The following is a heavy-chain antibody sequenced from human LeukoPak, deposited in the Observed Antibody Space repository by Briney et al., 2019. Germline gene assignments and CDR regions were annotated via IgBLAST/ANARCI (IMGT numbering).Heavy chain of an antibody. D-gene: IGHD6-13*01. CDR2: VSDDGDYT. Sequence: GGSLRLSCAASGFTFRSYAMTWVRQAPGRGLEWVSTVSDDGDYTYHADSVRGRFTISRDNAKNTLFLQMNSLRADDTAVYYCAGSSSHNWIDPWGQGTLVTVSS. CDR3: AGSSSHNWIDP. J-gene: IGHJ5*02. CDR1: GFTFRSYA. V-gene: IGHV3-23*01.